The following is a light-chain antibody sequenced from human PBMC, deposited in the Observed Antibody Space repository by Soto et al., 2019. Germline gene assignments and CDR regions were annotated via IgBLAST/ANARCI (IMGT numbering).Light chain of an antibody. V-gene: IGKV2-30*01. J-gene: IGKJ1*01. Sequence: DVVMTQSPLSLPVTLGQPASISCRSSQSLVYSDGNTYLNWFQQRPGQSPRRLIYKVSNRDSGVPDRFSGSGSGTDFTLKISRVEAEDVGVYYCMQGTHSPKFGQGTKVEIK. CDR1: QSLVYSDGNTY. CDR2: KVS. CDR3: MQGTHSPK.